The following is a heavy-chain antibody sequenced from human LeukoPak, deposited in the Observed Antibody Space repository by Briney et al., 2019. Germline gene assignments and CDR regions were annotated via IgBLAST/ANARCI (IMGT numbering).Heavy chain of an antibody. D-gene: IGHD3-3*02. CDR2: IKSKTDGGTT. J-gene: IGHJ6*02. CDR1: GFAQSTAW. V-gene: IGHV3-15*01. Sequence: PGGTQSLSRAASGFAQSTAWMSWVRQAPGNGQEWVRRIKSKTDGGTTDYAAPVKGRFTSSSDDSQNTLYLQMNSLKTEDTAVYYCTTLAPQALYYYYGMDVWGQGTTVTVSS. CDR3: TTLAPQALYYYYGMDV.